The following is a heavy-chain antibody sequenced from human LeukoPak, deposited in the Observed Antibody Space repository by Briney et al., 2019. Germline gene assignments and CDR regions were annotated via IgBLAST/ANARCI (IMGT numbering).Heavy chain of an antibody. CDR2: LYSSGGA. CDR1: GFTVSSNE. CDR3: ARGDSGGSGKTFDY. D-gene: IGHD3-10*01. V-gene: IGHV3-53*01. J-gene: IGHJ4*01. Sequence: PGGSLRLSCAVSGFTVSSNEMSWVRQAPGKGLEWVSVLYSSGGAYYADPVKGRFTISRDNSKNTLYLQMNNLRADDTAVYYCARGDSGGSGKTFDYWGHGTLVIVSS.